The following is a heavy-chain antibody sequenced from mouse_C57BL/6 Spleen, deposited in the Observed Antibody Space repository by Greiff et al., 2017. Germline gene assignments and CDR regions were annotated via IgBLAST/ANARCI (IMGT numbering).Heavy chain of an antibody. Sequence: EVQGVESGGGLVQPGGSLKLSCAASGFTFSDYYMYWVRQTPEKRLEWVAYISNGGGSTYYPDTVKGRFTISRDNAKNTLYLQMSRLKSEDTAMYYCARQDGNRYWYFDVWGTGTTVTVSS. CDR1: GFTFSDYY. CDR2: ISNGGGST. CDR3: ARQDGNRYWYFDV. J-gene: IGHJ1*03. D-gene: IGHD2-1*01. V-gene: IGHV5-12*01.